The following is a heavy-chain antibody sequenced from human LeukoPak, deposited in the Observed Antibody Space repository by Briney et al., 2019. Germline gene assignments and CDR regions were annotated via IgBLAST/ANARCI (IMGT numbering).Heavy chain of an antibody. CDR3: ATLWFGELLPIMDV. CDR1: GYTLTELS. CDR2: FDPEDGET. Sequence: ASVKVSCKVSGYTLTELSMHWVRQAPGKGLEWMGGFDPEDGETIYAQKFQGRVTMTEDTSTDTAYMELSSLRSEDTAVYYCATLWFGELLPIMDVWGKGTTVTVSS. D-gene: IGHD3-10*01. J-gene: IGHJ6*04. V-gene: IGHV1-24*01.